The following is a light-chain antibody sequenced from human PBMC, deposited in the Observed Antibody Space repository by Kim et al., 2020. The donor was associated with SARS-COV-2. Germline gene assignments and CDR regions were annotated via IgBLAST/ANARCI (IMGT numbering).Light chain of an antibody. CDR1: QSISTY. CDR3: QQGHTTPLLT. Sequence: DIQMTQSPSSLAASVGDRVTIACRASQSISTYLIWYQQKPGKAPKLLIYAASSLQSGVPSRFSGSGSGTDFTLTISSLQPEDFATYYCQQGHTTPLLTFGGGTKVDIK. CDR2: AAS. V-gene: IGKV1-39*01. J-gene: IGKJ4*01.